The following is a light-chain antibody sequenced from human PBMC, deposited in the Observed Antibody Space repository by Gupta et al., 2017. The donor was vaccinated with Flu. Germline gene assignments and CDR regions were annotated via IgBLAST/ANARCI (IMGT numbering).Light chain of an antibody. CDR2: YAS. J-gene: IGKJ4*01. CDR1: QSVSSNF. CDR3: QQSGSSPWT. V-gene: IGKV3-20*01. Sequence: ELVLTQSPGILSLSPGDRATLSCRASQSVSSNFVAWYQHKPGQPPRLLMYYASARGTGIPHRFSGSGSETEFTLTISRLEAEDVALYYCQQSGSSPWTFGRGTXVEIK.